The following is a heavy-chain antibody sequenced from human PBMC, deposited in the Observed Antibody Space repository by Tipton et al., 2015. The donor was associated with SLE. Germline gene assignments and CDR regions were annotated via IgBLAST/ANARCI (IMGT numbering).Heavy chain of an antibody. Sequence: TLSLTCTVSGGSIRSSRHFWGWIRQPPGKGLEWIGVLYYSGNTYYNPSLKSPVTLSIDTSKNQFSLKMRSVTAADTAVYYCVRGSRGVGFDVWGHGTTVIVSS. J-gene: IGHJ6*02. V-gene: IGHV4-39*07. D-gene: IGHD3-10*01. CDR1: GGSIRSSRHF. CDR2: LYYSGNT. CDR3: VRGSRGVGFDV.